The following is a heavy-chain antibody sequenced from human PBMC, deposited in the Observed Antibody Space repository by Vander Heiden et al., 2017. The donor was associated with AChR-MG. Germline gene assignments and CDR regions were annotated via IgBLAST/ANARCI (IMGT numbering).Heavy chain of an antibody. CDR1: GRTFRNSA. Sequence: QVQLVQSGAEVKTPGSSVKVSCQASGRTFRNSAFSWVRQDTGQRVEWMGDITPGWQKVNYARKMQGRVSITGDESTTKVYMDLRRLRSEYTAFDYCAKIAADRISYEYWAQGTLGTVSS. CDR2: ITPGWQKV. V-gene: IGHV1-69*01. D-gene: IGHD6-13*01. CDR3: AKIAADRISYEY. J-gene: IGHJ4*02.